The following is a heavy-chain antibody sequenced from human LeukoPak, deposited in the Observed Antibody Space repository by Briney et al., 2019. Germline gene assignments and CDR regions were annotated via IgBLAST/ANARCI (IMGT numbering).Heavy chain of an antibody. J-gene: IGHJ4*02. V-gene: IGHV3-48*01. D-gene: IGHD3-9*01. CDR2: ISSSSSTI. CDR1: GFTFSSYS. Sequence: PGGSLRLSCAASGFTFSSYSMNWVRQAPGKGLEWVSYISSSSSTIYYADSVKGRFTISRDNAKNSLYLQMNSLRAEDTAVYYCARDSDILTGYGSFDYWGQGTLVTVSS. CDR3: ARDSDILTGYGSFDY.